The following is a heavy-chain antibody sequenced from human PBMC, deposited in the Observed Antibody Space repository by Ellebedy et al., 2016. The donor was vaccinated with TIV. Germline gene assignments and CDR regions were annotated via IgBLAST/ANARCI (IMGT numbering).Heavy chain of an antibody. D-gene: IGHD5-12*01. V-gene: IGHV1-18*04. Sequence: AASVKVSCKASGYTFINYGFIWVRQAPGQGLEWMGWITPYNGNRNYAQKLQGRLTMTTDTSTGTAYMELRSLRADDTAVYYCSRYRLGEGSGYEFFDYWGQGTLVTFSS. CDR3: SRYRLGEGSGYEFFDY. J-gene: IGHJ4*02. CDR2: ITPYNGNR. CDR1: GYTFINYG.